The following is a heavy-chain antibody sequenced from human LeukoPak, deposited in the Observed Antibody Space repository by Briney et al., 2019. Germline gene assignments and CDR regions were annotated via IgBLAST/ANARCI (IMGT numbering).Heavy chain of an antibody. CDR2: IYSGGST. Sequence: GGSLRLSCAASGFTVSSNYMSWVRQAPGKGLEWVSVIYSGGSTYYADSVKGRFTISRDNSKNTLYHQMNSLRAEDTAVFYCARDNRITSDAFDIWGQGTMVTVSS. CDR3: ARDNRITSDAFDI. V-gene: IGHV3-53*01. J-gene: IGHJ3*02. D-gene: IGHD2/OR15-2a*01. CDR1: GFTVSSNY.